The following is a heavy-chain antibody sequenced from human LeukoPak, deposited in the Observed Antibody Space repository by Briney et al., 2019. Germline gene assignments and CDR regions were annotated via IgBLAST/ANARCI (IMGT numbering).Heavy chain of an antibody. D-gene: IGHD3-22*01. V-gene: IGHV4-39*07. CDR3: ARLDSSAYHSDY. J-gene: IGHJ4*02. Sequence: PSETLSLTCTVSGGSISSSSYYWGWIRQPPGKGLEWIGSIYYSGSTYYNPSLKSRVTISVDTSKNQFSLKLGSVTAADTAVYYCARLDSSAYHSDYWGQGTLVAVSS. CDR1: GGSISSSSYY. CDR2: IYYSGST.